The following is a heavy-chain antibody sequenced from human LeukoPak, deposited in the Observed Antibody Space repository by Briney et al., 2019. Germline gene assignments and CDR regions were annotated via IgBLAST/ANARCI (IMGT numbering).Heavy chain of an antibody. D-gene: IGHD3-10*01. Sequence: GGSLRLSCAASGFTFSSYWMSWVRQAPGKGLEWVANIKQDGSEKYYVDSVKGRFTISGDNAKNSLYLQMNSLRAEDTAVYYCARTRGYHGSGSYYHPGDYWGQGTLVTVSS. CDR2: IKQDGSEK. CDR3: ARTRGYHGSGSYYHPGDY. V-gene: IGHV3-7*01. CDR1: GFTFSSYW. J-gene: IGHJ4*02.